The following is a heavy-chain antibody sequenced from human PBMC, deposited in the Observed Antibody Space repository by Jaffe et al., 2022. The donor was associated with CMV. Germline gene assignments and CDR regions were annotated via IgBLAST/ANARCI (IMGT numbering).Heavy chain of an antibody. J-gene: IGHJ4*02. V-gene: IGHV1-2*02. CDR3: ARLLGDSSGYYSAPFDY. CDR2: INPNSGGT. D-gene: IGHD3-22*01. Sequence: QVQLVQSGAEVKKPGASVKVSCKASGYTFTGYYMHWVRQAPGQGLEWMGWINPNSGGTNYAQKFQGRVTMTRDTSISTAYMELSRLRSDDTAVYYCARLLGDSSGYYSAPFDYWGQGTLVTVSS. CDR1: GYTFTGYY.